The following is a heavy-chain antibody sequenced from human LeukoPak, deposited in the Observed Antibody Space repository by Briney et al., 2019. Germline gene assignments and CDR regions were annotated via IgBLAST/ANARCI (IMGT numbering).Heavy chain of an antibody. D-gene: IGHD1-26*01. CDR3: ARDSGSYSDAFDI. Sequence: GGSLRLSCAASGFTFSSYSMNWVRQAPGKGLEWVSSISSSSSYIYYADSVKGRFTISRDNAKNSLYLQMNSLRAEDTAVYYCARDSGSYSDAFDIWGQGTMVTVSS. CDR1: GFTFSSYS. CDR2: ISSSSSYI. J-gene: IGHJ3*02. V-gene: IGHV3-21*01.